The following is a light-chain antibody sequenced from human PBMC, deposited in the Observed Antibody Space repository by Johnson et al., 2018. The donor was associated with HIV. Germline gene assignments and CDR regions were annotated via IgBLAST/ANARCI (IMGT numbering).Light chain of an antibody. CDR3: ETWDSSLSWV. V-gene: IGLV1-51*01. CDR2: DNN. CDR1: NTNIGNDF. J-gene: IGLJ1*01. Sequence: QSVLTQPPSVSAAPGQKVTVSCSGSNTNIGNDFVSWYQQLPGKAPRLLIYDNNKRPSGIPDRFSGSKSGTSATLGITGLQTGDEADYYCETWDSSLSWVFGTGTKVTVL.